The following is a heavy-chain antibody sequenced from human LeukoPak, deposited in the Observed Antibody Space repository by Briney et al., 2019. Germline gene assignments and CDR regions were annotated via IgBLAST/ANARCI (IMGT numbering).Heavy chain of an antibody. J-gene: IGHJ3*02. V-gene: IGHV3-33*01. CDR1: GFTFSNYG. Sequence: GGSLRLSCAASGFTFSNYGMHWVRQAPGKGLEWVAIIWYDGSNKYYADSVKGRFTISRDNSKNTLYLQMNSLRAQDTAVYYCARDGGYGGNPNDAFDMWGQGTMVTVSS. CDR2: IWYDGSNK. D-gene: IGHD4-23*01. CDR3: ARDGGYGGNPNDAFDM.